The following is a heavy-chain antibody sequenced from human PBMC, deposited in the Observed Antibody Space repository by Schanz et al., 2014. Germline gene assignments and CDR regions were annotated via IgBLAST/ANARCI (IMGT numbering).Heavy chain of an antibody. Sequence: VQLVESGGGLVQPGGSLRLSCSASGFTFTNYDMSWVRQAPGKGLQYVSTISSNGGSLNYADSVKGRFTISRDNSKNTLYLQMNSLRAEDTAVYYCAKDQGSYGSGSYSYFDYWGQGTLATVSS. CDR2: ISSNGGSL. D-gene: IGHD3-10*01. V-gene: IGHV3-64*04. CDR3: AKDQGSYGSGSYSYFDY. J-gene: IGHJ4*02. CDR1: GFTFTNYD.